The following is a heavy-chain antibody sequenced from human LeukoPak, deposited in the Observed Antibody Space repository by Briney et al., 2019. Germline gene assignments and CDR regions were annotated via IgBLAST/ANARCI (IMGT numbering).Heavy chain of an antibody. D-gene: IGHD5-12*01. CDR2: IHSSGNT. Sequence: PSETLSLTCTVSGYSISSGYYWGWIRQPPGKRLEWVGSIHSSGNTYYSPTLKSRVTISVDTSKNQFSLNLTSVTAADAAVYYCARDLGYGGSDWAPWGQGTLVTVSS. CDR3: ARDLGYGGSDWAP. J-gene: IGHJ5*02. CDR1: GYSISSGYY. V-gene: IGHV4-38-2*02.